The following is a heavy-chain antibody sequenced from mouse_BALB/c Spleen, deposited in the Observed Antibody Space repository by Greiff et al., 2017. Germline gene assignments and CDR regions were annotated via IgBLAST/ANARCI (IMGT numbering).Heavy chain of an antibody. CDR2: INSNGGST. J-gene: IGHJ1*01. D-gene: IGHD2-2*01. CDR3: ARYGYVWYFDV. V-gene: IGHV5-6-2*01. Sequence: DVMLVESGGGLVKLGGSLKLSCAASGFTFSSYYMSWVRQTPEKRLELVAAINSNGGSTYYPDTVKGRFTISRDNAKNTLYLQMSSLKSEDTALYYCARYGYVWYFDVRGAGTTVTVSS. CDR1: GFTFSSYY.